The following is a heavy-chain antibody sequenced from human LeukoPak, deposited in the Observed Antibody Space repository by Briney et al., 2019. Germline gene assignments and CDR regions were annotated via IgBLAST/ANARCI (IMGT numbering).Heavy chain of an antibody. CDR1: GDSISYGY. CDR3: ARGRVARYRYGLPAPFSFDF. CDR2: LYDSENT. J-gene: IGHJ4*02. D-gene: IGHD5-18*01. V-gene: IGHV4-59*01. Sequence: PSETLSLTCIVSGDSISYGYWSWLRQPPGRGLEWIGHLYDSENTNYSPSLMSRVTISVDTSRNQFSLKMTSVTAADTALYYCARGRVARYRYGLPAPFSFDFWGPGILVSVSS.